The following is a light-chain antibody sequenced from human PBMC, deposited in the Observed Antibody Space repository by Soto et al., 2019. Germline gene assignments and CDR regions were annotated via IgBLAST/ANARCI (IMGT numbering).Light chain of an antibody. V-gene: IGKV1-5*01. Sequence: DIQMTQSPSTLSASVGDRVTITCRASQSISSWLAWYQQKPGKAPKLLIYDASSLESGVPSRFSGSGSGTEFTLTISSLQPDDFANYYCQQYNSYWLTFGGGTKVEIK. CDR3: QQYNSYWLT. CDR2: DAS. CDR1: QSISSW. J-gene: IGKJ4*02.